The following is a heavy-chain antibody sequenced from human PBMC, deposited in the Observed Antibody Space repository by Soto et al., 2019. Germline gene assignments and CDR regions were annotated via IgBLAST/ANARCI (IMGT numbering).Heavy chain of an antibody. V-gene: IGHV3-48*02. D-gene: IGHD2-8*01. CDR3: ARDNGMAGSFDP. CDR1: GFTFSAYS. Sequence: EMQLVESGGGLVQPGESLRLSCAASGFTFSAYSMNWVRQAPGKGLEWVSNITGSSATIYYVDSVKGRFTISRDNAKNSLYLQMNSLRDEDTAVYYCARDNGMAGSFDPWGQGTLVTVSS. J-gene: IGHJ5*02. CDR2: ITGSSATI.